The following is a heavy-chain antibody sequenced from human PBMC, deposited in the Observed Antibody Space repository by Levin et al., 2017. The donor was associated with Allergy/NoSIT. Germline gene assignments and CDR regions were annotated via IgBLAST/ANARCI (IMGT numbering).Heavy chain of an antibody. Sequence: GESLKISCAASGFTFTSYWMSWVRQAPGKGLEWVANIKQDGGEKHYVDSVRGRFTISRDNAKSSLYLQMNSLRAEDTAVYYCARAPDYWGQGTLVTVSS. J-gene: IGHJ4*02. CDR3: ARAPDY. CDR2: IKQDGGEK. CDR1: GFTFTSYW. V-gene: IGHV3-7*01.